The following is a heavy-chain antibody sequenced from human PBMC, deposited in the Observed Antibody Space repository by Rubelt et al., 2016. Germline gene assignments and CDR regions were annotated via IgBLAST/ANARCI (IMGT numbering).Heavy chain of an antibody. Sequence: GSLRLSCAASGFTFSSYAMHWVRQAPGKGLEWVAVISYDGSNKYYADSVKGRFTISRDNSKNTLYLQMNSLRAEDTAVYYCARDGRYSSGWYSQGEYYYGMDVWGQGTTVTVSS. CDR3: ARDGRYSSGWYSQGEYYYGMDV. D-gene: IGHD6-19*01. CDR1: GFTFSSYA. CDR2: ISYDGSNK. J-gene: IGHJ6*02. V-gene: IGHV3-30*04.